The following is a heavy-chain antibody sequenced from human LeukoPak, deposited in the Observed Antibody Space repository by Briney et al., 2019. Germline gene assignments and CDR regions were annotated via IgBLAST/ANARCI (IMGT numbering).Heavy chain of an antibody. CDR3: ARDPYRDAPDYFDY. D-gene: IGHD1-14*01. CDR1: GFTFSRYA. Sequence: GGSLRLSCAASGFTFSRYAIHWVRQAPGKGLEWVAVISDDGTFTLYGDSVRGRFTISRDSSKNTLYLQMNSLRPEDTAVYYCARDPYRDAPDYFDYWGQGTLVTVSS. CDR2: ISDDGTFT. J-gene: IGHJ4*02. V-gene: IGHV3-30-3*01.